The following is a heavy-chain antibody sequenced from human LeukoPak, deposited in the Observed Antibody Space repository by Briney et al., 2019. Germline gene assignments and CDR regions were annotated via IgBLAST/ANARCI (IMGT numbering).Heavy chain of an antibody. Sequence: SETLSLTCTVSGGSISSSSSFWGWIRQPPGKGLEWIGSAYYSGSTYYNPSLKSRVTISVDTSKNQFSVNLSSVTAADTAVYYCARQSYYYDSSLGYWGQGTLVTVSS. CDR1: GGSISSSSSF. D-gene: IGHD3-22*01. CDR2: AYYSGST. J-gene: IGHJ4*02. CDR3: ARQSYYYDSSLGY. V-gene: IGHV4-39*01.